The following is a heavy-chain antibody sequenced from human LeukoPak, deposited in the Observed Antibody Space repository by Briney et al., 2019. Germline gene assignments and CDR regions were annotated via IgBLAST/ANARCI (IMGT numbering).Heavy chain of an antibody. D-gene: IGHD1-26*01. CDR2: ISSSSSYI. CDR1: GFTFSSYS. V-gene: IGHV3-21*01. J-gene: IGHJ3*02. Sequence: PGGSLRLSCAASGFTFSSYSMNWVRQAPGKGLEWVSSISSSSSYIYYADSVKGRFTISRDNAKNSLCLQMNSLRAEDTAVYYCASPHTTNAFDIWGQGTMVTVSS. CDR3: ASPHTTNAFDI.